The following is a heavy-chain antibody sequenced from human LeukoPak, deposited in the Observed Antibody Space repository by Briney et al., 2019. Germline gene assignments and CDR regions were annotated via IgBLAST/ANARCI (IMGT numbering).Heavy chain of an antibody. J-gene: IGHJ4*02. Sequence: ASVKVSCKASGYTFAGYYMHWVRQAPGQGLEWMGWINPNSGGTNYAQKFQGRVTMTRDTSIGTAYMELSRLRSDDTAVYYCARAAAGTPALDYWGQGTLVTVSS. CDR2: INPNSGGT. V-gene: IGHV1-2*02. D-gene: IGHD6-13*01. CDR1: GYTFAGYY. CDR3: ARAAAGTPALDY.